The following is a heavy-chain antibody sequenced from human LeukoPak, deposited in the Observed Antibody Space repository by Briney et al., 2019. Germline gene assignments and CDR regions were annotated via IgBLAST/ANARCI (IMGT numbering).Heavy chain of an antibody. D-gene: IGHD6-6*01. Sequence: ASVKVSCKASGYTFTGYYMHWVRQAPGQGLEWMGWINPNSGGTNYAQKFQGRVTMTRDMSTSTVYMELSSLRSEDTAVYYCAREWGDSSSSKVHYFDYWGQGTLVTVSS. J-gene: IGHJ4*02. CDR3: AREWGDSSSSKVHYFDY. CDR1: GYTFTGYY. CDR2: INPNSGGT. V-gene: IGHV1-2*02.